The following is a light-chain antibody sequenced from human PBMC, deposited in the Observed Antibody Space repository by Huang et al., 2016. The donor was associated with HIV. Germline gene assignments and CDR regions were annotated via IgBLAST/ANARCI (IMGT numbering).Light chain of an antibody. CDR1: QSVTSN. CDR2: GVS. V-gene: IGKV3-15*01. Sequence: VMTQSPATLSVSPGETVTLSCRSSQSVTSNLAWYQQRPGQAPRLLIYGVSARADDIPARFSGGGSGTEFRLTINNLQSEDFAVYYCQHYNTFGQGTKLEIK. CDR3: QHYNT. J-gene: IGKJ2*01.